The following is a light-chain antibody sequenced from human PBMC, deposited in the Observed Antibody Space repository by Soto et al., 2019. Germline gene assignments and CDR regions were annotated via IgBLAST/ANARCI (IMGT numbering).Light chain of an antibody. CDR3: HKYDTAPLT. Sequence: DIQMTQSPSSLSASVGDRVTITCRASQDISNYLAWYQQKPGEVPNLLIYAASTLHSGFPSRFSGSGSGTDFTLTISSLQPEDGATYYCHKYDTAPLTFGGGTKVEIK. CDR1: QDISNY. V-gene: IGKV1-27*01. J-gene: IGKJ4*01. CDR2: AAS.